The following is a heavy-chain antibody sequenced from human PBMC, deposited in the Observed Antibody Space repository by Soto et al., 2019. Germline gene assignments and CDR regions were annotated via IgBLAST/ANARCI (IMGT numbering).Heavy chain of an antibody. V-gene: IGHV4-39*01. D-gene: IGHD6-19*01. CDR2: IFYSGTT. Sequence: SETLSLTCTVSRGSISNSNYYWAWIRQPPGKRLEWIGTIFYSGTTYYNPSLKSRVTISVDTSKNQFSLNLSSVTAADTAVYYSARWPSIAVAGKFDYWGQGTLVPVSS. CDR3: ARWPSIAVAGKFDY. J-gene: IGHJ4*02. CDR1: RGSISNSNYY.